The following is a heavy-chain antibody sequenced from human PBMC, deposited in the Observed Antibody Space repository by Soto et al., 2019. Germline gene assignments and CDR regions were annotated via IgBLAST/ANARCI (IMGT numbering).Heavy chain of an antibody. V-gene: IGHV1-69*13. D-gene: IGHD2-15*01. J-gene: IGHJ4*02. CDR1: GYTFASYA. CDR2: IIPIFGTA. Sequence: SVKVYCKASGYTFASYAMHWVRQAPGQRLEWMGWIIPIFGTANYAQKFQGRVTITADESTSTAYMELSSLRSEDTAVYYCRSLYCSGGSCYISGGGYWGQGTLVTVSS. CDR3: RSLYCSGGSCYISGGGY.